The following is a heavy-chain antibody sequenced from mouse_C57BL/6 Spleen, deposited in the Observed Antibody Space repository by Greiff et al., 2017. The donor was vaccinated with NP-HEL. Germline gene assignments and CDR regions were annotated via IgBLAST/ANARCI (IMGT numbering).Heavy chain of an antibody. CDR2: IYPGSGST. J-gene: IGHJ3*01. CDR1: GYTFTSYW. Sequence: QVQLQQPGAELVKPGASVKMSCKASGYTFTSYWITWVKQRPGQGLEWIGDIYPGSGSTNYNEKFKSKATLTVDTSSSTAYMQLSSLTSEDSAVYYCARRRTGAVWAWFAYWGQGTLVTVSA. V-gene: IGHV1-55*01. D-gene: IGHD4-1*01. CDR3: ARRRTGAVWAWFAY.